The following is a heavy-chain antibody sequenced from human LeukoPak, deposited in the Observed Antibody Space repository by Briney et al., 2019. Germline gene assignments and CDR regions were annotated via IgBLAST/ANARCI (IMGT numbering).Heavy chain of an antibody. CDR2: ISYDGSNK. Sequence: GGSLRLSCAASGFTFSSYAMHWVRQAPGKGLEWVAVISYDGSNKYYADSVKGRFTISRDNSKNTLYLQMNSLRAEDTAVYYCARDSTVSYYDILTGYMPTTTVSYYMDVWGKGTTVTISS. D-gene: IGHD3-9*01. CDR1: GFTFSSYA. V-gene: IGHV3-30*04. CDR3: ARDSTVSYYDILTGYMPTTTVSYYMDV. J-gene: IGHJ6*03.